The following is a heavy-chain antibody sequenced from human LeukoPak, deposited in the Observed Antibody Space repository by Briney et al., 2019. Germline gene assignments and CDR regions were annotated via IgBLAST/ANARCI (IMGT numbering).Heavy chain of an antibody. CDR1: GGSISSGSYY. V-gene: IGHV4-61*02. CDR2: IYTSGST. CDR3: AREAYCGGDCYYATDY. Sequence: TSQTLSLTCTVSGGSISSGSYYWSWIRQPAGKGLEWIGRIYTSGSTNYNPSLKSRVTISVDTSMNQFSLKLSSVTAADTAVYYCAREAYCGGDCYYATDYWGQGTLVTVSS. D-gene: IGHD2-21*02. J-gene: IGHJ4*02.